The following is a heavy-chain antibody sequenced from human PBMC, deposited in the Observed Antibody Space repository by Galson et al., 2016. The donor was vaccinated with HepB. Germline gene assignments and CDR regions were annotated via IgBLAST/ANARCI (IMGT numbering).Heavy chain of an antibody. V-gene: IGHV4-61*01. CDR1: GGSVTSGPYY. CDR2: MYYSGST. CDR3: ARGTRPYSNYPPTLDY. D-gene: IGHD4-11*01. Sequence: ETLSPTCTVSGGSVTSGPYYWSWIRQPPGKGLEWVGYMYYSGSTTYNPPLKSRVTISIDTSTNQFSVKLRSVTAADTAVYFCARGTRPYSNYPPTLDYWGQGTLVTVSS. J-gene: IGHJ4*02.